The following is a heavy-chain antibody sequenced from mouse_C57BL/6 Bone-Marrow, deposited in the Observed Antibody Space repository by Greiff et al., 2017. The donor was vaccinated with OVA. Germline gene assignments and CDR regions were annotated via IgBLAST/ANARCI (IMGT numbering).Heavy chain of an antibody. CDR3: TTGFTTVVGAMDY. CDR1: GFNIKDDY. CDR2: IDPENGDT. V-gene: IGHV14-4*01. Sequence: DVKLQESGAELVRPGASVKLSCTASGFNIKDDYMHWVKQRPEQGLEWIGWIDPENGDTEYASKFQGKATITADTSSNTAYLQLSSLTSEDTAVYYCTTGFTTVVGAMDYWGQGTSVTVSS. J-gene: IGHJ4*01. D-gene: IGHD1-1*01.